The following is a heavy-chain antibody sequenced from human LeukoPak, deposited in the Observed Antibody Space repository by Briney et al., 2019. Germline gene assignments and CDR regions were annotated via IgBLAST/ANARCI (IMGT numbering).Heavy chain of an antibody. Sequence: PGGSLRLSCAASGFPFSSYAMSWVRQAPGKGLEWVSLISSSGASTYYADSVKGRFTISRDNSKYTLYLQMNGLRAEDTAVYFCAKSLDRHSSGDNFDYWGQGTLVTVSP. CDR3: AKSLDRHSSGDNFDY. CDR2: ISSSGAST. V-gene: IGHV3-23*01. D-gene: IGHD6-25*01. J-gene: IGHJ4*02. CDR1: GFPFSSYA.